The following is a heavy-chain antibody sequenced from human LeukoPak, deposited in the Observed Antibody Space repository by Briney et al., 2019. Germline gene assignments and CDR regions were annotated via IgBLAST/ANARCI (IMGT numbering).Heavy chain of an antibody. J-gene: IGHJ5*02. V-gene: IGHV3-7*02. CDR3: VRGVGVSRFNYFDP. CDR2: IKEGTTET. CDR1: GFMLNNYW. Sequence: PGGSLRLSCAGSGFMLNNYWMSWVRQAPGKGPEWVASIKEGTTETYYVDSVKGRFTISRDSAKNSLYLQMNSLRDDDTAVYYCVRGVGVSRFNYFDPWGQGTLVIVSS. D-gene: IGHD6-13*01.